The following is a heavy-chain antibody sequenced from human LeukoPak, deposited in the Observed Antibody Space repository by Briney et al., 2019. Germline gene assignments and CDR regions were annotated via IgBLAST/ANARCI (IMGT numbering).Heavy chain of an antibody. J-gene: IGHJ4*02. Sequence: ASVKVSCKASGYTFTSYYMHWVRQAPGQGLEWMGIINPSGGSTSYAQKFQGRVTMTRDTSTSTVYMELSSLRSDDTAVYYYARAPRWRIAVADDFDYWGQGTLVTVSS. D-gene: IGHD6-19*01. CDR2: INPSGGST. V-gene: IGHV1-46*01. CDR3: ARAPRWRIAVADDFDY. CDR1: GYTFTSYY.